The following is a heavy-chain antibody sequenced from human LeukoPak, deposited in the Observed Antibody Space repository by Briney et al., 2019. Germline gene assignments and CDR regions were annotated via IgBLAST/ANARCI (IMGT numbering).Heavy chain of an antibody. CDR1: GGSFSGYY. D-gene: IGHD6-19*01. CDR3: ARRSSGWSDIYYFDY. Sequence: SETLSLTCAVYGGSFSGYYWRWIRQPPGKGLEWIVEINHSESTNYHPSLKSRVNKSVDPSKNHFSLTLSAVTAPDPAVYYCARRSSGWSDIYYFDYWGQGTLVTVSS. CDR2: INHSEST. V-gene: IGHV4-34*01. J-gene: IGHJ4*02.